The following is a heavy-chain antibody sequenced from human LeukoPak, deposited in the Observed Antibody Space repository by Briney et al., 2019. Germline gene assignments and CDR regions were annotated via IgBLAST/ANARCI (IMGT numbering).Heavy chain of an antibody. CDR2: ITGSSSAM. Sequence: PGGSLRLSCVASGFSFSSYSMNWVRQAPGKGLEWVSYITGSSSAMHYADSVKGRFTISRDNVKNSLYLQMNSLRAEDTAVYYCARKSGSSGYPFDYWGQGTLVTVST. CDR3: ARKSGSSGYPFDY. V-gene: IGHV3-48*01. D-gene: IGHD3-22*01. CDR1: GFSFSSYS. J-gene: IGHJ4*02.